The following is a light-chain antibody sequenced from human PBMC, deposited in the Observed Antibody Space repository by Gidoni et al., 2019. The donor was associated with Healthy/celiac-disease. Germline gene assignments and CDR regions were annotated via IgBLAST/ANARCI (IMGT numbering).Light chain of an antibody. CDR1: QSISSY. CDR3: QQSYSTPGT. CDR2: AAS. V-gene: IGKV1-39*01. J-gene: IGKJ1*01. Sequence: DIQMTHSPSSLSASVGDRVTITCRASQSISSYLNWYQQKPGKAPKLLIYAASSLQSGVPSRFSGSGSETDFTLTISSLQPEDFATYYCQQSYSTPGTFGQGTKVEIK.